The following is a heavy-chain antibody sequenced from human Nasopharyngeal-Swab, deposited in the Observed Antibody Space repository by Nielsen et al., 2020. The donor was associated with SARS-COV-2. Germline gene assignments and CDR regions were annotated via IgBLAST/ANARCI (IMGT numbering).Heavy chain of an antibody. Sequence: GESLKISCAASGFTFSSYAMHWVRQAPGKGLEWVAVISYDGSNKYYADSVKGRFTISRDSSKNTLYLQMNSLRAEDTAVYYCARTLGGYYYFDYWGQGTLVTVSS. V-gene: IGHV3-30*04. D-gene: IGHD3-22*01. CDR1: GFTFSSYA. CDR3: ARTLGGYYYFDY. CDR2: ISYDGSNK. J-gene: IGHJ4*02.